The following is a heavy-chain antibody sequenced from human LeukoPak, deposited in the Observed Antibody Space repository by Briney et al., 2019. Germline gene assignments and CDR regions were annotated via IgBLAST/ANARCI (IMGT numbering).Heavy chain of an antibody. CDR3: ARDLVSPVVPVPNFDY. Sequence: SETLSLTCTVSGGSISSYYWSWIRQPPGKGLEWIGYIYYSGSTNYNPSLKSRVTISVDTSKNQFSLKLSSVTAADTAVYYCARDLVSPVVPVPNFDYWGQGTLVTVSS. V-gene: IGHV4-59*01. D-gene: IGHD2-2*01. J-gene: IGHJ4*02. CDR1: GGSISSYY. CDR2: IYYSGST.